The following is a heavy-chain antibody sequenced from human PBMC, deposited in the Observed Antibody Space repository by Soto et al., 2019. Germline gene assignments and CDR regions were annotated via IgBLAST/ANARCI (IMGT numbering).Heavy chain of an antibody. V-gene: IGHV4-59*01. CDR3: VRDCYSSSCFDL. D-gene: IGHD6-13*01. CDR1: GGSITPYY. Sequence: QVQLQESGPGLVEPSETLSLTCTVSGGSITPYYWSWIRQPPGKRLEWIGYISSSGFTNYNPSLNSRVTISVDTSKNQFSLKLSSVTAADTAVYYCVRDCYSSSCFDLWGQGTLVTVSS. CDR2: ISSSGFT. J-gene: IGHJ4*02.